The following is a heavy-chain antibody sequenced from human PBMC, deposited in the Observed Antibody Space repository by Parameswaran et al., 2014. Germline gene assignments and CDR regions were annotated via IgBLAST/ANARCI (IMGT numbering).Heavy chain of an antibody. D-gene: IGHD3-10*01. V-gene: IGHV1-69*05. CDR3: ARDQLLWFGELFLIGGYFDL. CDR1: ISNA. J-gene: IGHJ2*01. Sequence: ISNARLVRQAPGQGLEWMGGIIPIFGTANYAQKFQGRVTITTDESTSTAYMELSSLRSEDTAVYYCARDQLLWFGELFLIGGYFDLWGRGTLVTVSS. CDR2: IIPIFGTA.